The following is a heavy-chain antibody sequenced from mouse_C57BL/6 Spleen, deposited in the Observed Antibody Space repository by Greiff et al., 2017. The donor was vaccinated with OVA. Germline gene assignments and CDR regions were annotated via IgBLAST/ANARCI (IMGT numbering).Heavy chain of an antibody. V-gene: IGHV3-6*01. CDR1: GYSITSGYY. D-gene: IGHD1-1*01. Sequence: EVKLQESGPGLVKPSQSLSLTCSVTGYSITSGYYWNWIRQFPGNKLEWMGYISYDGSNNYNPSLKNRISITRDTSKNQFFRKLNSVTTEDTATNYGARQPVVAPYWYFDVWGTGTTVTVSS. CDR3: ARQPVVAPYWYFDV. CDR2: ISYDGSN. J-gene: IGHJ1*03.